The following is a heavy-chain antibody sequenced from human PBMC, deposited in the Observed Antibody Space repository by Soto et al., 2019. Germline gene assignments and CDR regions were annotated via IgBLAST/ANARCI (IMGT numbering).Heavy chain of an antibody. CDR3: ARASGYSYGLSDAFDI. CDR1: GFTFSSYS. V-gene: IGHV3-21*01. J-gene: IGHJ3*02. CDR2: ISSSSSYI. Sequence: PGGSLRLSCAASGFTFSSYSMNWGRPAPGKGLEWVSSISSSSSYIYYADSVKGRFTISRDNAKNSLYLQMNSLRAEDTAVYYCARASGYSYGLSDAFDIWGQGTMVTVSS. D-gene: IGHD5-18*01.